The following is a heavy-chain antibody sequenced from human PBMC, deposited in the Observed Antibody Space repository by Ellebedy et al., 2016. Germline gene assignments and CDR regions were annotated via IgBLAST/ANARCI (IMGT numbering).Heavy chain of an antibody. V-gene: IGHV1-69*06. Sequence: SVKVSXXAPGGISNSHGFSWVRQAPGQGLEWMGCIIPIFGATDYAQRFRGRLIVTADRSTQTVFMELSSLRSEDTAVYYCARDVHPWGGQLLGRFEAWGQGTLVIVSS. CDR2: IIPIFGAT. J-gene: IGHJ5*02. CDR1: GGISNSHG. D-gene: IGHD3-16*01. CDR3: ARDVHPWGGQLLGRFEA.